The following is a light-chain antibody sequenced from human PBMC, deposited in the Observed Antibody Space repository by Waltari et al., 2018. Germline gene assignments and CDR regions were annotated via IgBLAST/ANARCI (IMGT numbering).Light chain of an antibody. V-gene: IGKV3-11*01. CDR1: QSVTNS. J-gene: IGKJ4*01. CDR3: QQRRDWPLT. CDR2: DTA. Sequence: DIVLTQSPAILSLSPGERASLSCRASQSVTNSLAWYQQKPCQAPRLLIYDTANRASGIPARFSGSGFGTDFTLTISSLEPEDFAVYYCQQRRDWPLTFGGGTKVEIK.